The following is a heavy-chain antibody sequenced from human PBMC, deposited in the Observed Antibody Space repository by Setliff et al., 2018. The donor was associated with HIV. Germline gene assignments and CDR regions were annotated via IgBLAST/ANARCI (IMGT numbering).Heavy chain of an antibody. J-gene: IGHJ3*02. CDR3: ATLTFCAGDCYSTGAFDI. CDR1: GGTFSSYA. D-gene: IGHD2-21*01. CDR2: IIPIFGTT. Sequence: SVKVSCKASGGTFSSYAIYWVRQAPGQGLEGMGGIIPIFGTTKYAQKFQGRVTMTANESTSTAYMELSSLRSEDRAMYYCATLTFCAGDCYSTGAFDIWGQGTMVTVSS. V-gene: IGHV1-69*13.